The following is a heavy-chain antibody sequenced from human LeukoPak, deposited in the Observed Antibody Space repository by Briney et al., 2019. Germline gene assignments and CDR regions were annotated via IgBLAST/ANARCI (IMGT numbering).Heavy chain of an antibody. J-gene: IGHJ4*02. CDR2: IRSKANSYAT. V-gene: IGHV3-73*01. Sequence: PGGSLRLSCAASGVTFSGAATRWVRQASGEGLEWVGRIRSKANSYATAYATAVKGSFTIPRDDSKNTAYLQMNSLKTEDTAVYYCTSMTTVNYWGQGTLVTVSS. CDR1: GVTFSGAA. CDR3: TSMTTVNY. D-gene: IGHD4-17*01.